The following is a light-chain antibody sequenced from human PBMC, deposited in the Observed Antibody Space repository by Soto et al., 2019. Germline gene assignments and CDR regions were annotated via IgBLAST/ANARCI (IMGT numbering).Light chain of an antibody. J-gene: IGKJ3*01. V-gene: IGKV3-20*01. Sequence: EIVLTQSPGTLSLSPGERATLSCRASQSVSSSYLGWYQQKPGQAPRLLIYGASSRATGIPDRFSGSGSGTDFTLTISRLEPEDFAVYYCQQYGSSPSLTFGPGTKVDIK. CDR2: GAS. CDR3: QQYGSSPSLT. CDR1: QSVSSSY.